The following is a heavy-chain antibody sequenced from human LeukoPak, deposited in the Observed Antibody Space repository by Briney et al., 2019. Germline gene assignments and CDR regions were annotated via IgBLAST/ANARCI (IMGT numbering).Heavy chain of an antibody. D-gene: IGHD2-21*02. CDR3: ARSMGDRAGLLLYYFDY. Sequence: PSETLSLTCTVSGGSISSYYWSWIRQPPGKGLEWIGYIYYSGSTNYNPSLKSRVTISVDTSKNQFSLKLSSVTAADTAVYYCARSMGDRAGLLLYYFDYWGQGTLVTVSS. CDR2: IYYSGST. J-gene: IGHJ4*02. V-gene: IGHV4-59*01. CDR1: GGSISSYY.